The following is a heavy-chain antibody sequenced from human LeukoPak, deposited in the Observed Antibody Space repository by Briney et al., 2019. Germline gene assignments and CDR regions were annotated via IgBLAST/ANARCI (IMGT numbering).Heavy chain of an antibody. D-gene: IGHD2-21*01. CDR3: ATGLFHFDY. CDR2: IEDDGSEK. J-gene: IGHJ4*02. Sequence: GGSLRLSCAASGFTFSSYAMSWVRQAPGKGLEWVANIEDDGSEKYYVDSVKGRFTISRDSAKNSLYLQMNSLRAEDTAVYYCATGLFHFDYWGQGTLVTVSS. CDR1: GFTFSSYA. V-gene: IGHV3-7*01.